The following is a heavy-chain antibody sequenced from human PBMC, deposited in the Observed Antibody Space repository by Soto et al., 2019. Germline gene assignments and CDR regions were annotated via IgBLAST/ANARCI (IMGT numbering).Heavy chain of an antibody. D-gene: IGHD2-21*02. CDR2: IIPIFGTA. J-gene: IGHJ4*02. CDR3: ARSIVVVTALDY. Sequence: GASVKVSCKASGGTFSSYAISWVRQAPGQGLEWMGGIIPIFGTAKYSQKFQGRVTITRDTSASTAYMELSSLRSEDTAVYYCARSIVVVTALDYWGQGTLVTVSS. CDR1: GGTFSSYA. V-gene: IGHV1-69*05.